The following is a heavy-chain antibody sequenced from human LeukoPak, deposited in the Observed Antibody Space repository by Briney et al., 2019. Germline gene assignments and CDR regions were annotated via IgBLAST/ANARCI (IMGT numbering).Heavy chain of an antibody. V-gene: IGHV1-8*03. CDR1: GYTFASYD. CDR2: MNPNSGNT. D-gene: IGHD3-22*01. Sequence: ASVKVSCKASGYTFASYDINWVRQATGQELEWMGWMNPNSGNTGYAQKFQGRVTITRNTSISTAYMELSSLRSEDTAVYYCARGWSTYYYDSSGYYYIDYWGQGTLVTVSS. CDR3: ARGWSTYYYDSSGYYYIDY. J-gene: IGHJ4*02.